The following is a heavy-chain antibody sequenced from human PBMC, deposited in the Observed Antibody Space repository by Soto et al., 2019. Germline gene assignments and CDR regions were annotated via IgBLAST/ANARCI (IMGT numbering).Heavy chain of an antibody. D-gene: IGHD4-17*01. V-gene: IGHV1-2*02. J-gene: IGHJ6*02. CDR3: ATEWVMTTVNDYYYYGIDV. CDR2: INPNSGGT. Sequence: ASVKVSCKASGYTFTGYYLHWVRQAPGQGLEWMGWINPNSGGTNYAQQVQGRVTMTRDTSISTAYMELSRLRSDDTAVYYCATEWVMTTVNDYYYYGIDVWGQGTTVTVSS. CDR1: GYTFTGYY.